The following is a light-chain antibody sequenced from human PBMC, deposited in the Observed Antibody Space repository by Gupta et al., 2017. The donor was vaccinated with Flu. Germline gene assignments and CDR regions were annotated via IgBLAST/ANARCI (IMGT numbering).Light chain of an antibody. CDR1: QSISSY. J-gene: IGKJ1*01. CDR2: DAS. Sequence: DIQMIQSPTSLSASVGDRVTITCRTGQSISSYLNWYQHKPGKAPKLLIYDASTLQTGVPSRFSGSGSGTDFTLTISSLQPEDCATYYCQQSDSTAWTFGPGTKVEIK. V-gene: IGKV1-39*01. CDR3: QQSDSTAWT.